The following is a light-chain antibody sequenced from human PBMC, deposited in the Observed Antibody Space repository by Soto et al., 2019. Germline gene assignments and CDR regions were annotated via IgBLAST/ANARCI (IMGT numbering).Light chain of an antibody. J-gene: IGKJ4*01. Sequence: DIQMTQSPSSVSASVGDRVTITCRASQGISNWLAWYQQKPGKAPKPLIFGASSLQSGVPSRFSGSASGTDFTLIISSLQPDDFATYYCQQANSFPLTFGGGTKVEIK. V-gene: IGKV1-12*01. CDR3: QQANSFPLT. CDR2: GAS. CDR1: QGISNW.